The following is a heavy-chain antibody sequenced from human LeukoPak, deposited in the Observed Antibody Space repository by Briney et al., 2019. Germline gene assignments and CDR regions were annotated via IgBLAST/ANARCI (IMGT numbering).Heavy chain of an antibody. J-gene: IGHJ4*02. Sequence: RGESLKISCKGSGYSFTSYWIGWVRQMPGKGLEWMGIIYPGDSDTRYSPSFQGQVTISADKSISTVYLQWSSLKASDTAMYYCARFKGSYYFSFDYWGQGTPVTVSS. V-gene: IGHV5-51*01. CDR1: GYSFTSYW. CDR3: ARFKGSYYFSFDY. CDR2: IYPGDSDT. D-gene: IGHD1-26*01.